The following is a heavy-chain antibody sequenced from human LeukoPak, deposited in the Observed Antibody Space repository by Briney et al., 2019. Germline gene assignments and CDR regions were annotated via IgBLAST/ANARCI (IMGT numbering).Heavy chain of an antibody. CDR1: GYTFTSYD. V-gene: IGHV1-8*01. D-gene: IGHD2-2*01. CDR2: MNPNSGNT. Sequence: ASVKVSCKASGYTFTSYDINWVRQATGQGLEWMGWMNPNSGNTGYAQKLQGRVTMTTDTSTSTAYMELRSLRSDDTAVYYCAREGIIGYCSSTSCLNWFDPWGQGTLVTVSS. J-gene: IGHJ5*02. CDR3: AREGIIGYCSSTSCLNWFDP.